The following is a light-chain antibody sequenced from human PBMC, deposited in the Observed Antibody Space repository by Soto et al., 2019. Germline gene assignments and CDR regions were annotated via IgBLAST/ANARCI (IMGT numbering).Light chain of an antibody. Sequence: DIQMTQSPSTLSASVGDRVTITCRASQSISSWLAWYQQKPGKAPKLLIYDASSLESGVPSRFSGRGSGTECTLTISGLRPDDFATYYCQQYNSYSYTWRQGTKLEI. V-gene: IGKV1-5*01. CDR2: DAS. CDR1: QSISSW. J-gene: IGKJ2*01. CDR3: QQYNSYSYT.